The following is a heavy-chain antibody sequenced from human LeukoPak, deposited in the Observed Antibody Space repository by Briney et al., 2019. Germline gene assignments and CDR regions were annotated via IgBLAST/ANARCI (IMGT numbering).Heavy chain of an antibody. Sequence: GGSLRLSCVTPGFTFSNYEMNWVRQAPGKGLEYVSYISSSGNAIHYADSVKGRFTISRDNAKNSVYLQMSSLRAEDTAVYYCARSPKDATAPWGQGTLVTVSS. CDR3: ARSPKDATAP. V-gene: IGHV3-48*03. D-gene: IGHD2-15*01. CDR2: ISSSGNAI. CDR1: GFTFSNYE. J-gene: IGHJ5*02.